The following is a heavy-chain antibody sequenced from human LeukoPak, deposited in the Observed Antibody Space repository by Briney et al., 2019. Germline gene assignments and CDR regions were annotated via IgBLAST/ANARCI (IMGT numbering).Heavy chain of an antibody. J-gene: IGHJ6*02. V-gene: IGHV1-2*02. D-gene: IGHD2-2*01. CDR1: GYTFTGYY. CDR2: INPNSGGT. CDR3: ARDRVVVVPAAQDYYYYGMDV. Sequence: ASVKVSCKASGYTFTGYYMHWVRQAPGQGLEWMGWINPNSGGTNYAQKFQDRVTMTRDTSISTAFMELSSLRSDDTAVYYCARDRVVVVPAAQDYYYYGMDVWGQGTTVTVSS.